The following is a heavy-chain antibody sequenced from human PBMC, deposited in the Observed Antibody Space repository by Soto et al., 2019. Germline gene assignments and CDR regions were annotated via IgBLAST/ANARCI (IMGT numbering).Heavy chain of an antibody. Sequence: EVQLVESGGGLVQPGGSLRLSCAASGFTFSSYWMSWVRQAPGKGLEWVANIKQDGSEKYYVDSVKGRFTISKDNAKNSLYLQMNSLGAEDTAVYYCAREQLVRPNWFDPWGQGTLVTVSS. J-gene: IGHJ5*02. CDR3: AREQLVRPNWFDP. CDR2: IKQDGSEK. CDR1: GFTFSSYW. D-gene: IGHD6-13*01. V-gene: IGHV3-7*01.